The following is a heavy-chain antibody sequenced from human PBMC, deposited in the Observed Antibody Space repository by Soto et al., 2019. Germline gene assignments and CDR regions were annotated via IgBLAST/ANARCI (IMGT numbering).Heavy chain of an antibody. J-gene: IGHJ6*02. D-gene: IGHD3-3*01. CDR2: INPNSGGT. Sequence: ASVKVSCKASGYTFTGYYMHWVRQAPGQGLEWMGWINPNSGGTNYAQKFQGWVTMTRDTSISTAYMELSRLRSDDTAVYYCARDGARYYDFWSGYPSNCMDVWGQGTTVTVSS. CDR1: GYTFTGYY. V-gene: IGHV1-2*04. CDR3: ARDGARYYDFWSGYPSNCMDV.